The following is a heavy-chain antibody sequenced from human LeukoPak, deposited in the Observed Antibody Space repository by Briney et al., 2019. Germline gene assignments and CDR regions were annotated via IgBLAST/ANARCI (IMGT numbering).Heavy chain of an antibody. CDR1: GFTFSSYG. V-gene: IGHV3-30*18. Sequence: PGRSLRLSCAASGFTFSSYGMHWVRQAPGKGLEWVAVMSYDGSNKYYADSVKGRFTISRDNSKNTLYLQMNSLRAEDTAVYYCAKETFFSGSYYACWGQGTLVTVSS. J-gene: IGHJ4*02. CDR2: MSYDGSNK. D-gene: IGHD1-26*01. CDR3: AKETFFSGSYYAC.